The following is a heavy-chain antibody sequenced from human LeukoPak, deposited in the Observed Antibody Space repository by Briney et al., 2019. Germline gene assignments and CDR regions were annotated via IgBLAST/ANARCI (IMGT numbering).Heavy chain of an antibody. D-gene: IGHD2-21*01. J-gene: IGHJ6*03. V-gene: IGHV3-21*01. CDR3: ARYSEVYYYVDV. CDR2: IRSYSSYI. CDR1: GFTFDTYN. Sequence: GGSLRLSCAASGFTFDTYNFNWVRQAPGKGLEWVATIRSYSSYIHHADSVKGRFIISRDDAKKSMYLQMNSLRVEDTAVYFCARYSEVYYYVDVWGTGTTVTVSS.